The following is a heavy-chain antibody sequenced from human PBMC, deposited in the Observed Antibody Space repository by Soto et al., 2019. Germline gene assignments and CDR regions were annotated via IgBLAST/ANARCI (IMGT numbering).Heavy chain of an antibody. CDR1: GFTFSSYS. V-gene: IGHV3-48*01. CDR3: ARDQGVYSSSSTAEIHFDY. D-gene: IGHD6-6*01. J-gene: IGHJ4*02. CDR2: ISSSSSTI. Sequence: EVQLVESGGGLVQPGGSLRLSCAASGFTFSSYSMNWVRQAPGKGLEWVSYISSSSSTIYYADSVKGRFTISRDNAKNSPSLQMTRLRAEDTAVYYCARDQGVYSSSSTAEIHFDYWGQGTLVTVSS.